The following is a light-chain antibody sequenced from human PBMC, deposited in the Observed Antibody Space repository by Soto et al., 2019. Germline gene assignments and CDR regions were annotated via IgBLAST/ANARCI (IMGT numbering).Light chain of an antibody. J-gene: IGLJ3*02. V-gene: IGLV1-40*01. CDR3: QSYDSSLGGSKGV. Sequence: QSVLTQPPSMSGAPGQRVTISCTGSSSDIGAGYDVHWYQQFPGTAPKLLIYSNSNRPSGVPDRFSGSKSGTSASLAITGLQAEDEAAYYCQSYDSSLGGSKGVFGGGTKLAVL. CDR1: SSDIGAGYD. CDR2: SNS.